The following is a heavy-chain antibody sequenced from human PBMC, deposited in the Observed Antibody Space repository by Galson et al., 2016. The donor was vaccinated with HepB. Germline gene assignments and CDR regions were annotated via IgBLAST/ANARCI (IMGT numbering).Heavy chain of an antibody. CDR2: IGGSGGPT. Sequence: SLRLSCAASGFTFSSHALTWVRQAPGKGLEWVSVIGGSGGPTNHADAVKGRFTISRDNSKNTLFLQMIGLRPEDTAMYYCATGNYIRSLACDCYDNWGQGTLVTVSS. CDR3: ATGNYIRSLACDCYDN. V-gene: IGHV3-23*01. J-gene: IGHJ4*02. CDR1: GFTFSSHA. D-gene: IGHD2/OR15-2a*01.